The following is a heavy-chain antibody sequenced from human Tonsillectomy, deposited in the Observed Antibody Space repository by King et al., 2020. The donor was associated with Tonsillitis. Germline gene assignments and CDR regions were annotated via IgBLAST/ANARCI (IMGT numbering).Heavy chain of an antibody. CDR1: GGTFTSFA. J-gene: IGHJ4*02. D-gene: IGHD3-10*01. V-gene: IGHV1-69*01. Sequence: QLVQSGPEVKKPGSSVKVSCKASGGTFTSFAISWVRQAPGQGLEWMGGIIPIFGSASYAQRFQGRVTITADESTSTAYMELNRLTSEDTAKYYCARDFPDVVRGATRGFFDYWGQGTLVTVSS. CDR3: ARDFPDVVRGATRGFFDY. CDR2: IIPIFGSA.